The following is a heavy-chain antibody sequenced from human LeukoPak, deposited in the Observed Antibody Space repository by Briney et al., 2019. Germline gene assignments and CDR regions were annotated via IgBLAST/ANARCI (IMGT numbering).Heavy chain of an antibody. Sequence: ASVKVSCKASGYTFTSYYMHWVRQAPGQGLEWMGWISAYNGNTNYAQKLQGRVTMTTDTSTSTAYMELRSLRSDDTAVYYCARGLYYYDNSGYFDYWGQGTLVTVSS. CDR2: ISAYNGNT. CDR3: ARGLYYYDNSGYFDY. J-gene: IGHJ4*02. V-gene: IGHV1-18*04. CDR1: GYTFTSYY. D-gene: IGHD3-22*01.